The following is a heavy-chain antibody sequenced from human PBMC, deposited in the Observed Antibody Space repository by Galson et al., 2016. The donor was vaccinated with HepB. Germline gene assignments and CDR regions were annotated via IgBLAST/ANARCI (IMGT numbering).Heavy chain of an antibody. CDR2: INHSGSA. Sequence: SETLSLTCAVQGGSLSEYYWTWIRQPPGKELEWIGEINHSGSANYNPSLKSRATISVDTSRKQFSLKINSVTAADTAIYYCAKWTGNQWLRWFDPWGQGTLVTVSS. V-gene: IGHV4-34*01. CDR3: AKWTGNQWLRWFDP. D-gene: IGHD5-18*01. CDR1: GGSLSEYY. J-gene: IGHJ5*02.